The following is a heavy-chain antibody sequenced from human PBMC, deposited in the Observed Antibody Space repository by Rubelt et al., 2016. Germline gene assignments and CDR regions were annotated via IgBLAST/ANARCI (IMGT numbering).Heavy chain of an antibody. CDR3: ARDVGGNSGLYYFDY. CDR1: GYTFTSYG. CDR2: ISAYNGNT. J-gene: IGHJ4*02. V-gene: IGHV1-18*01. D-gene: IGHD4-23*01. Sequence: QVQLVQSGAEVKKPGASVKVSCKASGYTFTSYGISWVRQAPGQGLEWMGWISAYNGNTNYAQKLQGRCTMTTATATSTAYMELRSLGSDDTAVNYCARDVGGNSGLYYFDYWGQGTLVTVSS.